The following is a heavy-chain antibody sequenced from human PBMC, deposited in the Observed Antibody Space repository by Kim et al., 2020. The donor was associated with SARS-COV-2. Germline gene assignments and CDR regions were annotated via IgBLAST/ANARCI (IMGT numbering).Heavy chain of an antibody. CDR3: ARDLAVAGLSWFDP. D-gene: IGHD6-19*01. CDR2: IYHSGST. J-gene: IGHJ5*02. CDR1: GGSISSSNW. V-gene: IGHV4-4*02. Sequence: SETLSLTCAVSGGSISSSNWWSWVRQPPGKGLEWIGEIYHSGSTNYNPSLKSRVTISVDKSKNQFSLKLSSVTAADTAVYYCARDLAVAGLSWFDPWGQGTLVTVSS.